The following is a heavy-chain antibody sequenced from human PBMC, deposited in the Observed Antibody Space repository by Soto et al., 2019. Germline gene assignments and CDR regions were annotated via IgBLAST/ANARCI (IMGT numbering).Heavy chain of an antibody. J-gene: IGHJ3*02. V-gene: IGHV3-30*03. D-gene: IGHD3-22*01. CDR1: GFTFSSYG. Sequence: GGSLRLSCAASGFTFSSYGMHWVRQAPGKGLEWVAVISYDGSNKYYADSVKGRFTISRDNSKSTLYLQMNSLRAEDTAVYYCAAMIGDAFDIWGQGTMVTVSS. CDR2: ISYDGSNK. CDR3: AAMIGDAFDI.